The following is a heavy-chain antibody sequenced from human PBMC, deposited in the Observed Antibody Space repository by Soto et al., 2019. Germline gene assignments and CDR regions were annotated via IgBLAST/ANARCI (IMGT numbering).Heavy chain of an antibody. CDR3: PRERYSGMDV. Sequence: QVQLQESGPGLVKPSETLSLTCTVSGGSISSYYWSWIRQPPGKGLEWIGYIYYSGSTNYNPSLKSPVTRSVATSKTQFSLKMSSVTAADTAVYYCPRERYSGMDVWGQGTRVTVSS. J-gene: IGHJ6*02. CDR2: IYYSGST. CDR1: GGSISSYY. V-gene: IGHV4-59*01.